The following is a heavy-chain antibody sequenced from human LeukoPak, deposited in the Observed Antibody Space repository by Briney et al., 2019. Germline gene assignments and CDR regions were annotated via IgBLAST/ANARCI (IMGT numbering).Heavy chain of an antibody. CDR3: ARGLGGDQGYFDL. CDR1: GFIFDDYA. Sequence: GRSLRLSCAASGFIFDDYAMHWVRQAPGKGLEWISGISWNSGSLAYADSVKGRFTISRDNAKNSLYLQMNSLRTEDTALYYCARGLGGDQGYFDLWGRGTLATVSS. V-gene: IGHV3-9*01. CDR2: ISWNSGSL. D-gene: IGHD3-10*01. J-gene: IGHJ2*01.